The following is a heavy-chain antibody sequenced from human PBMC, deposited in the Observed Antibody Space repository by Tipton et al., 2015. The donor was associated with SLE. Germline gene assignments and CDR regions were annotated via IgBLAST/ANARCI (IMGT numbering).Heavy chain of an antibody. CDR2: IYYSGRT. CDR1: GGSFSGYY. D-gene: IGHD3-16*01. CDR3: AREGERMMYAFDI. J-gene: IGHJ3*02. Sequence: TLSLTCAVYGGSFSGYYWSWIRQPPGKGLEWIGYIYYSGRTNYNPSLKSRVTIAVDTSKNQFSLKLSSVTAADTAVYYCAREGERMMYAFDIWGQGTMVTVSS. V-gene: IGHV4-59*01.